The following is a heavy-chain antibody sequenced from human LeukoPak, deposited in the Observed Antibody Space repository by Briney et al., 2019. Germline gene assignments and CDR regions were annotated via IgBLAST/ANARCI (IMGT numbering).Heavy chain of an antibody. CDR3: ASGLELDY. V-gene: IGHV3-7*03. CDR1: GFSFNSYA. J-gene: IGHJ4*02. Sequence: GGSLRLSCTASGFSFNSYAMNWVRQAPGKGLEWVANIKRDGSEEYYVDSVKGRFTISRDNAKNSLYLQMNSLRAEDTAVYYCASGLELDYWGQGTLVTVSS. CDR2: IKRDGSEE.